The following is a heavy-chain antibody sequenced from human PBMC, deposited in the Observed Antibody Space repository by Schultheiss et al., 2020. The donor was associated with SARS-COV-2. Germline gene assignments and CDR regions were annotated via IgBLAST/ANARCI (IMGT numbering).Heavy chain of an antibody. CDR2: ISAYNGNT. Sequence: ASVKVSCKASGGTFSSYAISWVRQAPGQGLEWMGWISAYNGNTNYAQKLQGRVTMTTDTSTSTAYMELRSLRSDDTAVYYCASVKAVAGAGLRYWGQGTLVTVSS. J-gene: IGHJ4*02. V-gene: IGHV1-18*01. CDR3: ASVKAVAGAGLRY. CDR1: GGTFSSYA. D-gene: IGHD6-19*01.